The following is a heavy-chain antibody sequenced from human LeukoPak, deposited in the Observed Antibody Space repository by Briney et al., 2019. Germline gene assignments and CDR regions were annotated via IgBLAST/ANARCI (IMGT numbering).Heavy chain of an antibody. D-gene: IGHD5-24*01. Sequence: GGSLRLSCAASGFTFSSYAMSWVRQAPGKGLEWVSAISGSGGSTYYADSVKGRFTISRDNSKNTLYLQMNSLRAEDTAVYYCARVRGRDGYFDYWGLGTLLTVSA. CDR3: ARVRGRDGYFDY. V-gene: IGHV3-23*01. CDR2: ISGSGGST. CDR1: GFTFSSYA. J-gene: IGHJ4*02.